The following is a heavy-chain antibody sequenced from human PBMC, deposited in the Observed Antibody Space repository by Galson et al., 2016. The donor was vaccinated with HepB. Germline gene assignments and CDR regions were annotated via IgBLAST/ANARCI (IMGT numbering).Heavy chain of an antibody. J-gene: IGHJ6*01. Sequence: SPRLSCAASGFSFSDYFMIWIRQAPGKGLQWVSYISSSGSYTNYADSVKGRFISSRDNAKNSVYLPMNSLRAEDTAVYYCASSTEDSYYYGMDVWGQGTTVTVSS. D-gene: IGHD4-17*01. CDR1: GFSFSDYF. V-gene: IGHV3-11*06. CDR3: ASSTEDSYYYGMDV. CDR2: ISSSGSYT.